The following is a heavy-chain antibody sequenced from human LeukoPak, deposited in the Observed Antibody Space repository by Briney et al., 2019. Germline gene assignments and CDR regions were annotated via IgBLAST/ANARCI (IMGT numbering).Heavy chain of an antibody. J-gene: IGHJ4*02. Sequence: PGGSLRLSCAASGFTFSSYAMSWVRQAPGKGLEWVSGTNWNGGSTGYADSVKGRFTISRDNAKNSLYLQMNSLRAEDTALYYCARGYEFWSGYYIDYWGQGTLVTVSS. CDR3: ARGYEFWSGYYIDY. V-gene: IGHV3-20*04. D-gene: IGHD3-3*01. CDR1: GFTFSSYA. CDR2: TNWNGGST.